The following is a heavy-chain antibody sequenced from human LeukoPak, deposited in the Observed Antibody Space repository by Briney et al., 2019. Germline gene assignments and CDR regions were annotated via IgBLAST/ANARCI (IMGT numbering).Heavy chain of an antibody. CDR3: ARDYEFDY. CDR2: IFYSGST. V-gene: IGHV4-61*01. D-gene: IGHD5-12*01. CDR1: GGFVSSSSYY. Sequence: SETLSLTCTVSGGFVSSSSYYWSWIRQPLGKGLEWIGYIFYSGSTNYNPSLQSRVTISLDTSKNQFSLKLSSVTAADTAVYYCARDYEFDYWGQGILVTVSS. J-gene: IGHJ4*02.